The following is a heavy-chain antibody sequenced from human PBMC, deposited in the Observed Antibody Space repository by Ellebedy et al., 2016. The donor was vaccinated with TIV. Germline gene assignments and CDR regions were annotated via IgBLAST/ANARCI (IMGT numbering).Heavy chain of an antibody. CDR1: GGSISSSPYY. CDR3: ARHSPAVNGLITLIGPNAFDI. J-gene: IGHJ3*02. D-gene: IGHD3-22*01. V-gene: IGHV4-39*01. Sequence: SETLSLTCTVSGGSISSSPYYWGWIRQSPGKGLEWIGIIYYSGNTYYNPSLKSRVTISEDTSKNQFSLRVNSVTAADTAVYYCARHSPAVNGLITLIGPNAFDIWGQGTMVTVSS. CDR2: IYYSGNT.